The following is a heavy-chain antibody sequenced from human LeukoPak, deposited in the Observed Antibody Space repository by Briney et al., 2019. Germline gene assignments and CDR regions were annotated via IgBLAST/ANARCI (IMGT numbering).Heavy chain of an antibody. D-gene: IGHD2/OR15-2a*01. Sequence: GGSLRLSCAASGFTFSDYYMSWIRQAPGKGLEWASYISSSGSTIYYADSVKGRFTISRDNAKNSLYLQMNSLRAEDTAVYYCARAEAGVLESVWFDPWGQGTLVTVSS. CDR1: GFTFSDYY. J-gene: IGHJ5*02. CDR2: ISSSGSTI. V-gene: IGHV3-11*04. CDR3: ARAEAGVLESVWFDP.